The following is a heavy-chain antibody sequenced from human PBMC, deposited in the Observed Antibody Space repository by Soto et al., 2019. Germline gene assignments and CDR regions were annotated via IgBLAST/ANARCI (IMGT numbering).Heavy chain of an antibody. J-gene: IGHJ6*02. CDR1: GFTFSNAW. Sequence: PWRSLRLSCAASGFTFSNAWMNWVRQAPGKGLEWVGRIKSKTDGGTTDYAAPVKGRFTISRDDSKNTLYLQMNSLKTEDTAVYYCTTKQYSSPWAAYYYGMDVWGQGTPVTVSS. CDR2: IKSKTDGGTT. D-gene: IGHD6-6*01. CDR3: TTKQYSSPWAAYYYGMDV. V-gene: IGHV3-15*07.